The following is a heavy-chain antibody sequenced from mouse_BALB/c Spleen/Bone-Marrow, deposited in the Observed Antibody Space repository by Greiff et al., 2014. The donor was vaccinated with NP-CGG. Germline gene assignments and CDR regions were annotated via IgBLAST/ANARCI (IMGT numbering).Heavy chain of an antibody. CDR3: AIYYYGSSGFAY. D-gene: IGHD1-1*01. J-gene: IGHJ3*01. Sequence: LVESGAELVKPGASVKLSCTASGFNIKDTYMHWVKQRPEQGLEWIGRIDSANGNTKYDPKFQGKATITADTSSNTAYLQLSSLTSEDTAVYYCAIYYYGSSGFAYWGQGTLVTVSA. V-gene: IGHV14-3*02. CDR2: IDSANGNT. CDR1: GFNIKDTY.